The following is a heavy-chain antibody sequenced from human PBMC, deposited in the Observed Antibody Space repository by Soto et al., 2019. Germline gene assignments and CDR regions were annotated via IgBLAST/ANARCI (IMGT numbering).Heavy chain of an antibody. Sequence: QLQLQESGPGLVKPSETLSLTCTVSGGSISSSSYYWGWIRQPPGKGLEWIGSIYYSGSTYYNPSLKSRVTISVDTSKNQFSLKLSSVTAADTAVYYCAREAGVVPAAMSDFDYWGQGTLVTVSS. CDR1: GGSISSSSYY. D-gene: IGHD2-2*01. CDR3: AREAGVVPAAMSDFDY. CDR2: IYYSGST. V-gene: IGHV4-39*02. J-gene: IGHJ4*02.